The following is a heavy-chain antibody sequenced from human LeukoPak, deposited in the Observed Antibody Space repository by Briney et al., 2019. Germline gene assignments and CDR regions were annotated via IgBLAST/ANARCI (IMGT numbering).Heavy chain of an antibody. CDR3: ASQTTVKYYFDY. Sequence: GGSLRLSCAASGFTFSSYAMSWVRQAPGKGLEWVSVIYSGGSTYYADSVKGRFIISRDNSKNTLYLQLNSLRGEDTAVYYCASQTTVKYYFDYWGQGTLVTVSS. CDR2: IYSGGST. J-gene: IGHJ4*02. V-gene: IGHV3-53*01. D-gene: IGHD4-17*01. CDR1: GFTFSSYA.